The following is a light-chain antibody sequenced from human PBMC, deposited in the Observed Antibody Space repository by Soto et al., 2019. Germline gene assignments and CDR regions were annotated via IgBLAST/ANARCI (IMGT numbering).Light chain of an antibody. V-gene: IGLV2-14*01. CDR1: SSDVGSYNY. Sequence: QSALTQPASVSGSPGQSITISCTGTSSDVGSYNYVSWYQQHPGKAPKLMIYEVSDRPSGISSRFSGSKSGNTASLTISGLQNEDEDDYYCSSYTSSSTLFGTGTKLTVL. CDR2: EVS. J-gene: IGLJ1*01. CDR3: SSYTSSSTL.